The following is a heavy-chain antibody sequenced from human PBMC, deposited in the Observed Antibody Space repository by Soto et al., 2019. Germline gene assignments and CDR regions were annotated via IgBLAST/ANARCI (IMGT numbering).Heavy chain of an antibody. Sequence: GASVKVSCKASGCTFSIYAISWVRQAPGQGLEWMGGIIPIFGTANYAQKFQGRVTITADESTSTAYMELSSLRSEDTAVYYCARVDTAMVFYGMDVWGQGTTVTVSS. CDR2: IIPIFGTA. V-gene: IGHV1-69*13. CDR1: GCTFSIYA. CDR3: ARVDTAMVFYGMDV. J-gene: IGHJ6*02. D-gene: IGHD5-18*01.